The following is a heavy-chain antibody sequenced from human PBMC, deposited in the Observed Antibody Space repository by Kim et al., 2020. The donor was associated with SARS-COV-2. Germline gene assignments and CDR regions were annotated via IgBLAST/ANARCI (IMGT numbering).Heavy chain of an antibody. Sequence: GGSLRLSCAASGFTFSSYSMNWVRQAPGKGLEWVSSISSSSSYIYYADSVKGRFTISRDNAKNSLYLQMNSLRAEDTAVYYCARDRDLGSGHWFDPWGQGTLVTVSS. CDR3: ARDRDLGSGHWFDP. CDR2: ISSSSSYI. D-gene: IGHD3-10*01. J-gene: IGHJ5*02. V-gene: IGHV3-21*01. CDR1: GFTFSSYS.